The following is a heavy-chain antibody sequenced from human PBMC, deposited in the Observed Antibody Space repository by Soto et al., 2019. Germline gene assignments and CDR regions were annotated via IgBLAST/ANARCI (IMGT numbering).Heavy chain of an antibody. D-gene: IGHD1-26*01. CDR2: ITTYTGNT. J-gene: IGHJ4*02. V-gene: IGHV1-18*01. Sequence: ASVKVSCKASGYTFTDYGFSWVRQAPGQGLEWMGWITTYTGNTNSAQKFQGRVTMTTDRFTSTAYMDLRSLTSDDTAVYYCVRDRGSGSYYLGPYYFDFWGQGTLVTVSS. CDR1: GYTFTDYG. CDR3: VRDRGSGSYYLGPYYFDF.